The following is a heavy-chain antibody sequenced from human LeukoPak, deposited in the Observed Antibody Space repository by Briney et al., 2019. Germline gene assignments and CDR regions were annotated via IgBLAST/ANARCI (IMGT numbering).Heavy chain of an antibody. Sequence: PSETLSLTCTVSGGSISSSNYYWGWIRQPPGKGLEWIGSIYYSGSTYYNPSLKSRVTISGDTSKNQFSLKLSSVTAADTAVYYCARHGAAAGLYNWFDPWGQGTLVTVSS. CDR2: IYYSGST. V-gene: IGHV4-39*01. CDR3: ARHGAAAGLYNWFDP. CDR1: GGSISSSNYY. D-gene: IGHD6-13*01. J-gene: IGHJ5*02.